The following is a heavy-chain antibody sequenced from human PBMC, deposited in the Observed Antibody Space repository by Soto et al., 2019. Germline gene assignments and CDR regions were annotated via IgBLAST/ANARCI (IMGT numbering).Heavy chain of an antibody. J-gene: IGHJ5*02. V-gene: IGHV1-8*01. Sequence: ASVKVSCKASGYTFTSYDINWVRQATGQGLEWMGWMNPNSGNTGYAQKFQGRVTMTRNTSISTAYMELSSLRSEDTAVYYCARVPFTIFGVTLKDNWFDPWGQGTLVTVSS. CDR1: GYTFTSYD. CDR3: ARVPFTIFGVTLKDNWFDP. D-gene: IGHD3-3*01. CDR2: MNPNSGNT.